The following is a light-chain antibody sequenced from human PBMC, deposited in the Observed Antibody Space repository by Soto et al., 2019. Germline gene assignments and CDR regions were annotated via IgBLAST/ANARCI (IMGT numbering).Light chain of an antibody. CDR3: HQYNNWPRT. V-gene: IGKV3-15*01. Sequence: EIVMTQSPATLSVSPGERATLSCRPSQSVSSNLAWYQQKPGQAPRLLIYDASTRATGIPARFSGSGSGTEFTLTISSLQSEDFAVYYCHQYNNWPRTFGQGTKV. CDR1: QSVSSN. CDR2: DAS. J-gene: IGKJ1*01.